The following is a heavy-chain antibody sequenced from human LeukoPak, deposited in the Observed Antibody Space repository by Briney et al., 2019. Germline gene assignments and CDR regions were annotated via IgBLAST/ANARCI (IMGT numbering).Heavy chain of an antibody. D-gene: IGHD2-15*01. CDR3: ARVLCSGGSCYSFDY. Sequence: SETLSLTCTVSGGSVSSGSYYWSWIRQPPGKGLEWIGYIYYSGSTNYNPSLNSRVTISVDTSKNQFSLKLSSVTAADTAVYYCARVLCSGGSCYSFDYWGQGTLATVSS. V-gene: IGHV4-61*01. J-gene: IGHJ4*02. CDR1: GGSVSSGSYY. CDR2: IYYSGST.